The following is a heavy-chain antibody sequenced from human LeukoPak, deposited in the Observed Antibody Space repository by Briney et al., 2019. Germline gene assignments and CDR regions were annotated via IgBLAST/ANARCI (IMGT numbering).Heavy chain of an antibody. Sequence: PGGSLRLSCAASGFAFSDFYMSWVRQAPGLGLEWLSYISSSGTTIYYADSVRGRFTISRDNAKNSLSLQMTSLRAEDTAVYYCARIGTGTMAYMDVWGKGTTATVSS. CDR1: GFAFSDFY. D-gene: IGHD1-7*01. V-gene: IGHV3-11*01. CDR3: ARIGTGTMAYMDV. J-gene: IGHJ6*03. CDR2: ISSSGTTI.